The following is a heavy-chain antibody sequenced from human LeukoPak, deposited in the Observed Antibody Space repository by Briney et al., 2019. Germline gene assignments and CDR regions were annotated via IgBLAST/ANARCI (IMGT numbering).Heavy chain of an antibody. CDR3: ATRPSIAVALDAFDI. CDR1: GYTLTELS. J-gene: IGHJ3*02. D-gene: IGHD6-19*01. Sequence: ASVKVSCKVSGYTLTELSMHWVRQAPGKGLEWMGGFDPEDGETIYAQKFQGRVTMTEDTSTDTAYMELSSLRSEDTAVYYCATRPSIAVALDAFDIWGQGTMVTVSS. V-gene: IGHV1-24*01. CDR2: FDPEDGET.